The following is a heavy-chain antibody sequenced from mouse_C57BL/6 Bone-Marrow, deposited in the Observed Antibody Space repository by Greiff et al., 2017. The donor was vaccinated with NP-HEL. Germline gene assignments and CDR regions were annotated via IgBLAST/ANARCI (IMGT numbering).Heavy chain of an antibody. Sequence: VQLQQSGAELVRPGASVKLSCKASGYTFTDYYINWVKQRPGQGLEWIARLYPGSGNTYYNEKFKGKATLTAEKSSSTAYMQLSSLTSEDSAVYFCARSATGTWVDYWGQGTTLTVSS. CDR3: ARSATGTWVDY. D-gene: IGHD4-1*02. V-gene: IGHV1-76*01. J-gene: IGHJ2*01. CDR1: GYTFTDYY. CDR2: LYPGSGNT.